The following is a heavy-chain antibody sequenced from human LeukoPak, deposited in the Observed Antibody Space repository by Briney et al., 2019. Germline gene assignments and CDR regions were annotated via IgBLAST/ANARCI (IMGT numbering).Heavy chain of an antibody. V-gene: IGHV3-72*01. J-gene: IGHJ4*02. D-gene: IGHD3-9*01. CDR2: TRNKANSYTT. Sequence: PGGSLRLSCAASGFTISDHYMDWARQAPGKGLEWVGRTRNKANSYTTEYAASVKGRFTISRDDSKNSLYLQMNSLKTEDTAVYYCARGLVYYHILTGYYPWSCYFDYWGQGTLVTVSS. CDR3: ARGLVYYHILTGYYPWSCYFDY. CDR1: GFTISDHY.